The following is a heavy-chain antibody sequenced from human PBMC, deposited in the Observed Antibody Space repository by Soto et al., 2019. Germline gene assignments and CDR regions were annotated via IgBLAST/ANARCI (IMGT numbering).Heavy chain of an antibody. V-gene: IGHV1-2*02. CDR2: INPNSGVT. J-gene: IGHJ4*02. CDR3: AIDLAKGGGSAGFDY. CDR1: GYTFTGYY. Sequence: QVQLVQSGAEVKKPGASVKVSCKASGYTFTGYYIHCVRQAPGQGLDWLGWINPNSGVTKNTQKIQGRVTMTRDTSISTVYMSLTGLKSDDKAVYFCAIDLAKGGGSAGFDYWGQGTLVAVSS. D-gene: IGHD2-15*01.